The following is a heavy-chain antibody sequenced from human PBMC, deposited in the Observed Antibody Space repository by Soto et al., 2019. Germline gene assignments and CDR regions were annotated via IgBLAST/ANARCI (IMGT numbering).Heavy chain of an antibody. Sequence: GESLKISCKGSGYSFTSYWIGWVRQMPGKGLEWMGIIYPGDSDTRYSPSFQGQVTISADKSISTAYLQWSSLKASDTAMYYCARLIYGDHLVSYYYYYGMDVWGQGTTVTVSS. V-gene: IGHV5-51*01. CDR3: ARLIYGDHLVSYYYYYGMDV. CDR2: IYPGDSDT. D-gene: IGHD4-17*01. CDR1: GYSFTSYW. J-gene: IGHJ6*02.